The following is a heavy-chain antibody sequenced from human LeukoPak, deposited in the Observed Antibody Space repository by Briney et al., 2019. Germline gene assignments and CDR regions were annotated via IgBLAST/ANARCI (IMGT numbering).Heavy chain of an antibody. CDR3: ARAPGGYCSSTSCSLLGYYYMDV. J-gene: IGHJ6*03. V-gene: IGHV3-30*03. CDR2: ISYDGSNK. D-gene: IGHD2-2*01. CDR1: GFTFSGYW. Sequence: GGSLRLSCAASGFTFSGYWMTWVRQAPGKGLEWVAVISYDGSNKYYADSVKGRFTISRDNSKNTLYLQMNSLRAEDTAVYYCARAPGGYCSSTSCSLLGYYYMDVWGKGTTVTVSS.